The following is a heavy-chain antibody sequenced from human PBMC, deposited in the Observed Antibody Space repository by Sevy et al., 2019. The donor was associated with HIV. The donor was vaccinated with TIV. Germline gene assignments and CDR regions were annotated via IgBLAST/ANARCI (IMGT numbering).Heavy chain of an antibody. V-gene: IGHV3-7*03. D-gene: IGHD3-3*01. CDR3: ARDYDFWSGYHYGMDV. J-gene: IGHJ6*02. CDR2: IKQDGSEK. Sequence: GGSLRLSCAASGFTFSSYWMSWVRQAPGKGLEWVANIKQDGSEKYYVDSVKGRFTISRDNAKNSLYLQMNSLRAEDTVVYYCARDYDFWSGYHYGMDVWGQGTTVTVSS. CDR1: GFTFSSYW.